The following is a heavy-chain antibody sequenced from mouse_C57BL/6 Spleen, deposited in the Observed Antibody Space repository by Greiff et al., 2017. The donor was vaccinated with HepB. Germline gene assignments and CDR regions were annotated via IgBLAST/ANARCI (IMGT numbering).Heavy chain of an antibody. V-gene: IGHV1-78*01. J-gene: IGHJ4*01. CDR2: IYPRDGST. Sequence: VKLVESDAELVKPGASVKISCKVSGYTFTDHTIHWMKQRPEQGLEWIGYIYPRDGSTKYNEKFKGKATLTADKSSSTAYMQLNSLTSEDSAVYFCARGWLYDLYYAMDYWGQGTSVTVSS. CDR3: ARGWLYDLYYAMDY. CDR1: GYTFTDHT. D-gene: IGHD2-3*01.